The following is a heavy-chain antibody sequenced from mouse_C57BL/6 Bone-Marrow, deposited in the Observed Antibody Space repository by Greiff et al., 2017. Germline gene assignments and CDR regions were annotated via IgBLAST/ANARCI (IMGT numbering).Heavy chain of an antibody. V-gene: IGHV1-61*01. CDR1: GYTFTSYW. J-gene: IGHJ4*01. CDR3: ARRGNYEDWYYAMDY. CDR2: IYPSDSET. Sequence: QVHVKQSGAELVRPGSSVKLSCKASGYTFTSYWMDWVKQRPGQGLEWIGNIYPSDSETHYNQKFKDKATLTVDKSSSTAYMPLSSLTSEDSAVYYCARRGNYEDWYYAMDYWGQGTSVTVSS. D-gene: IGHD1-1*01.